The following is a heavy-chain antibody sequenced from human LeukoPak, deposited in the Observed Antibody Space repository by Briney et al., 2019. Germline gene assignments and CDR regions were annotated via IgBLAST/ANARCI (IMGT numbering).Heavy chain of an antibody. J-gene: IGHJ3*02. CDR1: GFSLSTSGMR. CDR3: ARTIAAPGTFDAFDI. D-gene: IGHD6-13*01. CDR2: IDWDDDK. V-gene: IGHV2-70*04. Sequence: SGPALVKPTQTLTLTCTFSGFSLSTSGMRVSWIRQPPGKALEWLARIDWDDDKFYSTSLKTRLTISKDTSKNQVVLTMTNMDPVDTATYYCARTIAAPGTFDAFDIWGQGTMVTVSS.